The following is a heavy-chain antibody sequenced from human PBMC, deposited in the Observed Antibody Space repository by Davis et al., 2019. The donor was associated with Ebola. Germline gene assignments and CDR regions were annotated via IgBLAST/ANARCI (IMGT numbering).Heavy chain of an antibody. V-gene: IGHV4-59*08. CDR2: VYYTGNT. CDR3: ATPYGSGSYYKFDY. Sequence: MPSETLSLTCTVSGGSMSNYYWSWIRQPPGKGLEWIGYVYYTGNTNYNPSLKSRVTISVDTSKNQFSLKLSSVTAADTAVYYCATPYGSGSYYKFDYWGQGTLVTVSS. D-gene: IGHD3-10*01. CDR1: GGSMSNYY. J-gene: IGHJ4*02.